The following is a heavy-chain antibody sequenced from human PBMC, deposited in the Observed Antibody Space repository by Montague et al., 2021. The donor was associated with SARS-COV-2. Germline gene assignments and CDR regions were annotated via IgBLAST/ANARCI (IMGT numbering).Heavy chain of an antibody. Sequence: SETLSLTCAVSGGSFSDYYWSWIRQPPGKGLEWMGEINHSGSTGYNPSLKSRVTISVDTSKNQFSLRLTSVTAADTAVYYCARERQGDYFHYYGLDVWGQGTTVTVSS. CDR1: GGSFSDYY. CDR2: INHSGST. J-gene: IGHJ6*02. CDR3: ARERQGDYFHYYGLDV. V-gene: IGHV4-34*01. D-gene: IGHD3-16*01.